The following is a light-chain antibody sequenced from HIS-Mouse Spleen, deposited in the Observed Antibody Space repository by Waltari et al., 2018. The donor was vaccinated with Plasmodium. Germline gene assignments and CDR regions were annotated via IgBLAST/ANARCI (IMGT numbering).Light chain of an antibody. CDR2: GAS. J-gene: IGKJ1*01. CDR3: QQYGSAGT. Sequence: IVLTQSPGTLSLSPGERATLSCRASQSVSSSYLGWYQQKPGQAPRLLIDGASGRATGIPDRFSGSGSVKDFTLTSSRLEPEDFAVYYCQQYGSAGTFGQGTKVEIK. V-gene: IGKV3-20*01. CDR1: QSVSSSY.